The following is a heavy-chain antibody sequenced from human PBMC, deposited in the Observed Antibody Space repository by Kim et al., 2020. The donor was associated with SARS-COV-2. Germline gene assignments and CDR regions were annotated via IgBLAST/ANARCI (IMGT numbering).Heavy chain of an antibody. J-gene: IGHJ3*02. CDR3: ARPKYSSGWPDAFDI. Sequence: PSLKSRVTMSVDTSKNQFSLKLSSVTAADTAVYYCARPKYSSGWPDAFDIWGQGTMVTVSS. D-gene: IGHD6-19*01. V-gene: IGHV4-4*07.